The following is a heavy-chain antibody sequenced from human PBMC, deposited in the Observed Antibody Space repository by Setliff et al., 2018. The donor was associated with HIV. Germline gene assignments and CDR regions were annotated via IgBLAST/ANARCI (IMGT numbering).Heavy chain of an antibody. V-gene: IGHV4-39*01. Sequence: SETLSLTCTVSGGSISSSGDYWVWIRQPPGEGLEWIGSIFNDGSTFHNPSLKSRVTTSVDTSKNQFSLKLRSVTAADTAIYYCARTLFCSGGSRFFDHWGQGTLVTVSS. CDR3: ARTLFCSGGSRFFDH. CDR2: IFNDGST. J-gene: IGHJ4*02. CDR1: GGSISSSGDY. D-gene: IGHD2-15*01.